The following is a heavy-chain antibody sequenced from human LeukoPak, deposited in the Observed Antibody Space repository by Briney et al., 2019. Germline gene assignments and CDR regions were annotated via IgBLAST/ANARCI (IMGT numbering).Heavy chain of an antibody. Sequence: PGGSLRLSCVASGFTFSSYAMGWVRRAAGKGLEWVSDISSSGGTTYYADSVKGLVTISRDNSKKTLYLQMNSLRPEDTAVYYCARGWRDAYNPRRAWFDPWGQRTLVTVSS. CDR3: ARGWRDAYNPRRAWFDP. CDR2: ISSSGGTT. D-gene: IGHD5-24*01. CDR1: GFTFSSYA. J-gene: IGHJ5*02. V-gene: IGHV3-23*01.